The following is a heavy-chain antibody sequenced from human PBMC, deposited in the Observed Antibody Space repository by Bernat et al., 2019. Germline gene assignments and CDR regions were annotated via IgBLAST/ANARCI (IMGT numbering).Heavy chain of an antibody. D-gene: IGHD2-2*01. CDR3: AGGGYQLPQGYFDF. Sequence: QVQLQQWGAGLLKPSETLSLTCAVYGGSFSGYYWTWVRQPPGKGLEWIGEINHSGSATYTPSLMSRVTISVDPSKNQFSLELRSVTAADTAVYDCAGGGYQLPQGYFDFWGQGTLVTVSS. J-gene: IGHJ4*02. CDR1: GGSFSGYY. V-gene: IGHV4-34*02. CDR2: INHSGSA.